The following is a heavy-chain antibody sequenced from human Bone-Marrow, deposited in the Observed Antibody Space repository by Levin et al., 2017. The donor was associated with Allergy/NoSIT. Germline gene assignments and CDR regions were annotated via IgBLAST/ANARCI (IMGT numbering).Heavy chain of an antibody. CDR2: TYYRSKWYN. CDR1: GDSVSSNSAA. CDR3: ARTTIAAGIGYFDY. D-gene: IGHD6-13*01. V-gene: IGHV6-1*01. Sequence: SQTLSLTCAISGDSVSSNSAAWNWIRQSPSRGLEWLGRTYYRSKWYNDYAASVKSRISINPDTSKNQLSLQVNSVTPEDTAVYYCARTTIAAGIGYFDYWGQGTLVTVSS. J-gene: IGHJ4*02.